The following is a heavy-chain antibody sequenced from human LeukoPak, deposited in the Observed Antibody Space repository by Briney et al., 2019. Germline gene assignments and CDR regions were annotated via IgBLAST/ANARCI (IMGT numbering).Heavy chain of an antibody. J-gene: IGHJ6*03. D-gene: IGHD2-15*01. Sequence: SETLSLTCTVSGGSISSGGYYWSWIRQHPGKGLEWIGYIYYSGSTYYNPSLKSRVTISVDTSKNQFSLKLSSVTAADTAVYYCARGQRSTEYYYYYYMDVWGKGTTVTVSS. V-gene: IGHV4-31*03. CDR1: GGSISSGGYY. CDR2: IYYSGST. CDR3: ARGQRSTEYYYYYYMDV.